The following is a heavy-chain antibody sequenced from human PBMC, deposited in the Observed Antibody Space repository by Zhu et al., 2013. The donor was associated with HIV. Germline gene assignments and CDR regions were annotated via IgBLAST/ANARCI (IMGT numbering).Heavy chain of an antibody. D-gene: IGHD6-19*01. CDR1: GYTFTGYY. V-gene: IGHV1-2*02. CDR2: INPNSGGT. CDR3: VRDDTSGPDF. J-gene: IGHJ4*02. Sequence: QVQLVQSGAEVKKPGASVKVSCKASGYTFTGYYMHWVRQAPGQGLEWMGWINPNSGGTNYAQKFQGRVTMTRDTSISTAYMELRSLKSDDTAFYFCVRDDTSGPDFWGQGTLVSVFS.